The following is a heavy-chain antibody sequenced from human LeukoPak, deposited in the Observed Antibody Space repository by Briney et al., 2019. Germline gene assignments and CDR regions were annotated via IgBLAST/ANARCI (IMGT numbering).Heavy chain of an antibody. D-gene: IGHD6-13*01. CDR2: IKEDGSEK. J-gene: IGHJ5*02. Sequence: GGSLRLSCAASGFMFSSYWMSWVRQAPGKGLEWVADIKEDGSEKSYVDSVKGRFTISRDNAKNSLYLQMNTLRAEDTAVYYCARGAQTVATADNWFDPWGQGTLVTVSS. V-gene: IGHV3-7*01. CDR1: GFMFSSYW. CDR3: ARGAQTVATADNWFDP.